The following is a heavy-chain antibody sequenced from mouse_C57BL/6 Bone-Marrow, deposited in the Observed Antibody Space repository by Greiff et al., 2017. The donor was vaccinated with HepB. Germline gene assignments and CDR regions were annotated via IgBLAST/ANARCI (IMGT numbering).Heavy chain of an antibody. J-gene: IGHJ4*01. V-gene: IGHV3-6*01. Sequence: EVKLQESGPGLVKPSQSLSLTCSVTGYSITSGYYWNWIRQFPGNKLEWMGYISYDGSNNYNPSLKNRISITRDTSKNQFFLKLNSVTTEDTATYYCARDPRLLRAAMDYWGQGTSVTVSS. D-gene: IGHD1-1*01. CDR2: ISYDGSN. CDR3: ARDPRLLRAAMDY. CDR1: GYSITSGYY.